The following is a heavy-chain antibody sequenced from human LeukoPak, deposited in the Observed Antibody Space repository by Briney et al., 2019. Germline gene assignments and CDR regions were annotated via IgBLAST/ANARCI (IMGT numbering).Heavy chain of an antibody. CDR1: GGSFSGYY. D-gene: IGHD3-9*01. CDR2: INHSGST. CDR3: ARGHHYDILTGYFY. V-gene: IGHV4-34*01. Sequence: NPSETLSLTCAVYGGSFSGYYWSWIRQPPGKGLEWIGEINHSGSTNYNPSLKSRVTISVDTSKNQFSLKLSSVTAADTAVYYCARGHHYDILTGYFYWGQGTLVIVSS. J-gene: IGHJ4*02.